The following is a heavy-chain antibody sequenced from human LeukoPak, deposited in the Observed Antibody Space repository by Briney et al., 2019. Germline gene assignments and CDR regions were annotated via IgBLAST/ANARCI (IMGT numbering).Heavy chain of an antibody. CDR3: ASRRYYYDSGRQKWFDP. D-gene: IGHD3-10*01. J-gene: IGHJ5*02. CDR1: GGSISSYY. Sequence: SETLSLTCTVSGGSISSYYWSWIRQPAGKGLEWIGRIYTSGSTNYNPSLKSRVTMSVDTSKNQFSLKLTSVTAADTAVYYCASRRYYYDSGRQKWFDPWGQGTLVTVSS. V-gene: IGHV4-4*07. CDR2: IYTSGST.